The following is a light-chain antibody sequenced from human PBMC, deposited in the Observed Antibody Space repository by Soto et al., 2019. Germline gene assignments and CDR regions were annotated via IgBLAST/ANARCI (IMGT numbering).Light chain of an antibody. J-gene: IGKJ5*01. CDR2: GAS. V-gene: IGKV3-15*01. CDR1: QSVGSD. CDR3: QQYKNWPPIT. Sequence: EIVLPQSPATLSVSPGERAALSCRASQSVGSDLAWYQQKPGQAPRLLIYGASTRATGIPARFSGSASGTEFTLTISGLQSEDFAVYYCQQYKNWPPITFGQGTRLEIK.